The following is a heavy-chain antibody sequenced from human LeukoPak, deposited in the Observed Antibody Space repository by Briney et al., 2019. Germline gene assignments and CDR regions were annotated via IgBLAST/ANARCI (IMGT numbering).Heavy chain of an antibody. J-gene: IGHJ3*02. D-gene: IGHD6-19*01. CDR2: IYYSGST. Sequence: SETLSLTXTVSGGSISSYYWSWIRQPPGKGLEWIGYIYYSGSTNYNPSLKSRVSISVDTSKNQFSLKLSSVTAADTAVYYCARDPGYSSGWYDAFDIWGQGTMVTVS. CDR3: ARDPGYSSGWYDAFDI. V-gene: IGHV4-59*01. CDR1: GGSISSYY.